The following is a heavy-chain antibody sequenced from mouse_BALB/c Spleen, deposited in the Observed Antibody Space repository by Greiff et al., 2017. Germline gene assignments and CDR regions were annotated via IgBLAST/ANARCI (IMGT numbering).Heavy chain of an antibody. CDR2: ISYSGST. D-gene: IGHD2-4*01. CDR3: ARYYDYDGYFDD. CDR1: GDSFTSGY. V-gene: IGHV3-8*02. Sequence: EVQLQESGPSLVKPSQTLSLTCSVTGDSFTSGYWNWIRKFPGNKLEYMGYISYSGSTYYNPSLKSRISITRDTSKNQYYLQLNTVTTEDTATYYCARYYDYDGYFDDWGAGTTVTVSS. J-gene: IGHJ1*01.